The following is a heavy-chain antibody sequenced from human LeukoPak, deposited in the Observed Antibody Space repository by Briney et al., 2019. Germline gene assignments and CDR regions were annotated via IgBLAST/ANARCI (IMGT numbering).Heavy chain of an antibody. J-gene: IGHJ6*03. Sequence: PSETLSLTCTVSGGSISSSSYYWGWIRQPPGKGLEWIGSIYYSGSTYYNPSLKSRVTISVDTSKNQFSLKLSSVTAADTAVYYCAGRTGIAAAGIQNGGYYYMDVWGQGTLVTVSS. D-gene: IGHD6-13*01. V-gene: IGHV4-39*07. CDR3: AGRTGIAAAGIQNGGYYYMDV. CDR2: IYYSGST. CDR1: GGSISSSSYY.